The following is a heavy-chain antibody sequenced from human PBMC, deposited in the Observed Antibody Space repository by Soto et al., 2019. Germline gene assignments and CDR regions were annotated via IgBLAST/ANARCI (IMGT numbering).Heavy chain of an antibody. CDR2: IYYSGFT. V-gene: IGHV4-31*03. J-gene: IGHJ2*01. D-gene: IGHD2-2*01. Sequence: QVQLQESGPGLVKPSQTLSLTCTVSGGSISSGGYYWSWIRQHPGKGLEWIGYIYYSGFTDYNPSLKSRVTISIDTSKNQFSLKLSSVTAADTAVYYCARDLWTTYARRNWYFDLWGRGTLVTVSS. CDR3: ARDLWTTYARRNWYFDL. CDR1: GGSISSGGYY.